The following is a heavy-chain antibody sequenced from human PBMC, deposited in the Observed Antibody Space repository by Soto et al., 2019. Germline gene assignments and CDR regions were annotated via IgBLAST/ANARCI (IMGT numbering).Heavy chain of an antibody. Sequence: PGGSLRLSCAASGFTFSSYAMSWVRQAPGKGLEWVSAISGSGGSTYYADSVKGRFTISRDNSKNTLYLQMSSLRAEDTAVYYCAKDYYDFWSGYFGQTYGMDVWGQGTTVTVSS. J-gene: IGHJ6*02. CDR3: AKDYYDFWSGYFGQTYGMDV. V-gene: IGHV3-23*01. D-gene: IGHD3-3*01. CDR2: ISGSGGST. CDR1: GFTFSSYA.